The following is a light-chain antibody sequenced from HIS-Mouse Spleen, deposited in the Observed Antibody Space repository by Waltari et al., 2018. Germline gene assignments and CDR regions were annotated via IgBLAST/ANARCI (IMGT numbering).Light chain of an antibody. J-gene: IGKJ3*01. CDR1: QGISSY. V-gene: IGKV1-8*01. CDR2: AES. Sequence: IRMTQSPSSLFASSGDRVTITCRPSQGISSYLAWYQQKQGKTPKHLIYAESTLQSGVASRFSGSGSGTDFTLTISCLQSDDLATYYCTQYYSTFFTFGPGTKVDIK. CDR3: TQYYSTFFT.